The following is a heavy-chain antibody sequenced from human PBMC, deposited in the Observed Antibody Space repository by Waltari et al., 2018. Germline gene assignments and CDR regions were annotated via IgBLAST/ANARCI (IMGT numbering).Heavy chain of an antibody. J-gene: IGHJ4*02. Sequence: EVQLLESGGDLVQPGGSLRLSCAASGITFSNYAINWVRLAPGTGVGWGSAITVGDDTYYADSVKGRFTISRDTSKDTVHLQMNGLRAEDTAVYYCATPFYNWDDPLHSWGQGTLVTVSS. CDR1: GITFSNYA. CDR2: ITVGDDT. V-gene: IGHV3-23*01. D-gene: IGHD1-20*01. CDR3: ATPFYNWDDPLHS.